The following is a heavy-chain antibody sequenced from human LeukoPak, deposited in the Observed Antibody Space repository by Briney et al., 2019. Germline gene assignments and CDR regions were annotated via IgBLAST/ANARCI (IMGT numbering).Heavy chain of an antibody. V-gene: IGHV4-59*01. CDR3: ARSYGSGSRSYWYFDL. CDR2: IYYSGST. J-gene: IGHJ2*01. D-gene: IGHD3-10*01. CDR1: GGSISSYY. Sequence: SETLSLTCTVSGGSISSYYWSWIRQPPGKGLEWLGYIYYSGSTNYNPSLKSRVTISVDTSKNQFSLKLSSVTAADTAVYYCARSYGSGSRSYWYFDLWGRGTLVTVSS.